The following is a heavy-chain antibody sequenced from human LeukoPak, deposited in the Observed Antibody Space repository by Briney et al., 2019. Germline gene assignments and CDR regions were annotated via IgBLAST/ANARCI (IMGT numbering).Heavy chain of an antibody. D-gene: IGHD5-12*01. CDR3: AKTSRRNSAYDSPFDS. V-gene: IGHV3-23*01. J-gene: IGHJ4*02. CDR2: VRGSGSDT. Sequence: GGSLRLSCAVSGFTFSTYAMSWVRQAPGKGLEWVSAVRGSGSDTYYADSVKGRFTISRDNSKNTLYLQMNSLRAEDTAIYYCAKTSRRNSAYDSPFDSWGQGTMVTVSS. CDR1: GFTFSTYA.